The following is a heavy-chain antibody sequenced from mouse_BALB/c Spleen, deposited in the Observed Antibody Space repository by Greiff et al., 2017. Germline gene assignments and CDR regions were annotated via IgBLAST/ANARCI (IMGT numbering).Heavy chain of an antibody. Sequence: VQLQQSGTVLARPGASVKMSCKASGYTFTSYWMHWVKQRPGQGLEWIGAIYPGNSDTSYNQKFKGKAKLTAVTSTSTAYMELSSLTNEDSAVYYCTRSRFYYGNYGDYAMDYWGQGTSVTVSS. CDR3: TRSRFYYGNYGDYAMDY. CDR1: GYTFTSYW. J-gene: IGHJ4*01. V-gene: IGHV1-5*01. CDR2: IYPGNSDT. D-gene: IGHD2-1*01.